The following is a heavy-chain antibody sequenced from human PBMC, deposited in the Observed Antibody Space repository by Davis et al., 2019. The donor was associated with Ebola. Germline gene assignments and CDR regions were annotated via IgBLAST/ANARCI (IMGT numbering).Heavy chain of an antibody. CDR1: GFTFSSYE. D-gene: IGHD1-26*01. J-gene: IGHJ4*02. V-gene: IGHV3-48*03. Sequence: PGGSLRLSCAASGFTFSSYEMNWVRQAPGKGLEWVSYISSSGSTIYYADSVKGRFTISRDNAKNSLYLQMNSLRAEETAVYYCARDALVGATFGPPDYWGQGTLVTVSS. CDR3: ARDALVGATFGPPDY. CDR2: ISSSGSTI.